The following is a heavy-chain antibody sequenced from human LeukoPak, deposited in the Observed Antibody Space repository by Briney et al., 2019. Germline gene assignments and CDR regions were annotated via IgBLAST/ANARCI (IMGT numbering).Heavy chain of an antibody. Sequence: ASVKVSSKASGYTFTVYYMHWVRQAPGQGLEWMGWINPNSGGTNYAQKFQGRVTMTRDTSISTAYMELSRLRSDDTAVYYCARDLGYPVPASLPDYWGQGTLVTVSS. J-gene: IGHJ4*02. D-gene: IGHD2-2*01. CDR2: INPNSGGT. V-gene: IGHV1-2*02. CDR3: ARDLGYPVPASLPDY. CDR1: GYTFTVYY.